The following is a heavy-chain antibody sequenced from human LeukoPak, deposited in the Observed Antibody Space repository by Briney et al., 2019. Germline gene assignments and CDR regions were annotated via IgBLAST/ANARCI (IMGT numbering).Heavy chain of an antibody. D-gene: IGHD2-2*01. CDR2: IGRSSTYT. CDR3: ARDVSTSFNWFDP. V-gene: IGHV3-11*05. Sequence: PGGSLRLSCAASGFTFSDYYMSWIRQAPGKGLEWVSYIGRSSTYTNYADSVKGRFTISRDNAKNSLYLQMNSLRAEDTAVYYCARDVSTSFNWFDPWGQGTLVTVSP. J-gene: IGHJ5*02. CDR1: GFTFSDYY.